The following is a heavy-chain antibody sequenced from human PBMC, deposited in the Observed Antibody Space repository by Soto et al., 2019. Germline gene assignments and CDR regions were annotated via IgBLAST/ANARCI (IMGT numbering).Heavy chain of an antibody. V-gene: IGHV1-69*06. J-gene: IGHJ4*02. CDR3: ARGRMVGGVYTFDY. CDR1: GGTFSSYA. Sequence: QVQLVQSGAEVKKPGSSVKVSCKASGGTFSSYAISWVRQSPGQGLEWMGGIIPIFGTANYAQKFQGRVTITAHKSTSTAYMARSSLRSEDTAVYYCARGRMVGGVYTFDYWGQGTLVTF. CDR2: IIPIFGTA. D-gene: IGHD3-10*01.